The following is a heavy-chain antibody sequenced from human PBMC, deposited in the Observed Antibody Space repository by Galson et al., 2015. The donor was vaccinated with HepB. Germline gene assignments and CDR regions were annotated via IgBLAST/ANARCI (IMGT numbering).Heavy chain of an antibody. CDR1: GFTFSSYW. CDR2: IIQDGSKK. J-gene: IGHJ3*02. CDR3: TTAGTGWYGPDAFDM. V-gene: IGHV3-7*01. D-gene: IGHD6-19*01. Sequence: SLRLSCAASGFTFSSYWMRWVRQAPGKGLEWVANIIQDGSKKYYVGSVKGRFTISRDNAKNSLYLQMNSLRAEDTAIYYCTTAGTGWYGPDAFDMWGQGTMVTVSS.